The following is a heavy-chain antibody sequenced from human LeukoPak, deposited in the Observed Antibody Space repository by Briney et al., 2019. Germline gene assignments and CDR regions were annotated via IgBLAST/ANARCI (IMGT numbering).Heavy chain of an antibody. CDR1: GGSFSGYY. Sequence: SETLSLTCAVYGGSFSGYYWSWIRQPPGKGLEWIGEINHSESTNYNPSLKSRVTISVDTSKNQFSLKLSSVTAADTAVYYCARGNDSSGYYQPVEYFQHWGQGTLVTVSS. D-gene: IGHD3-22*01. V-gene: IGHV4-34*01. CDR3: ARGNDSSGYYQPVEYFQH. CDR2: INHSEST. J-gene: IGHJ1*01.